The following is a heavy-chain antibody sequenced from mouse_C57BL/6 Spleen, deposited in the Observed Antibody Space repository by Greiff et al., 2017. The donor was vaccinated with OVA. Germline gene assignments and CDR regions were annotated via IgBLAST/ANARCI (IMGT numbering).Heavy chain of an antibody. CDR1: GFSFNTYA. V-gene: IGHV10-1*01. D-gene: IGHD2-3*01. CDR3: VRHGDGWGYFDV. J-gene: IGHJ1*03. CDR2: IRSKSNNYAT. Sequence: EVMLVESGGGLVQPKGSLKLSCAASGFSFNTYAMNWVRQAPGTGLEWVARIRSKSNNYATYYADSVKDRFTISRDDSESMLYLQMNNLKTEDTAMYYCVRHGDGWGYFDVWGTGTTVTVSS.